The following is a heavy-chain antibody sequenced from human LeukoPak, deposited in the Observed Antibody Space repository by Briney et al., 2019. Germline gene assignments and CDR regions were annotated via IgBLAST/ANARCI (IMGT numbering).Heavy chain of an antibody. CDR3: ARDAAYCGGDCYLFDI. CDR2: ISWNSGIT. D-gene: IGHD2-21*01. Sequence: GGSLRLSCAASGGSFVDYGMHWVRQAPGKGLEWVSGISWNSGITAYADSVKGRFTISRDNAKNTLYLQMNSLRAEDTAVYYCARDAAYCGGDCYLFDIWGQGTMVTVSS. J-gene: IGHJ3*02. CDR1: GGSFVDYG. V-gene: IGHV3-9*01.